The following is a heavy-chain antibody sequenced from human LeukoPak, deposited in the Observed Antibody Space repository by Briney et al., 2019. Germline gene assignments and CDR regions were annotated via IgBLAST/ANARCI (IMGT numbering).Heavy chain of an antibody. CDR3: ARAGRWEGRPHAFDI. V-gene: IGHV4-4*02. Sequence: SETLSLTCAVSGVSITDNWWSWVRQPPGKGLEWIGEILHTGPTNFNPSLKSRVTISMDKSKNQFSLKLSSVTAADTAVYYCARAGRWEGRPHAFDIWGQGTMVTVSS. D-gene: IGHD1-26*01. CDR1: GVSITDNW. CDR2: ILHTGPT. J-gene: IGHJ3*02.